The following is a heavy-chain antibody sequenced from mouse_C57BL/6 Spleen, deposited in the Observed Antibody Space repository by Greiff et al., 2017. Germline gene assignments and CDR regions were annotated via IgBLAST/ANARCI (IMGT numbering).Heavy chain of an antibody. CDR2: IYPGSGNT. CDR1: GYSFTSYY. CDR3: ARSDYGVYFDY. V-gene: IGHV1-66*01. D-gene: IGHD2-4*01. Sequence: QVQLQQSGPELVKPGASVKISCKASGYSFTSYYIHWVKQRPGQGLEWIGWIYPGSGNTKYNEKFKGKATLTADTSSSTACMQLSSLTSEDSAVXYCARSDYGVYFDYWGQGTTRTVSS. J-gene: IGHJ2*01.